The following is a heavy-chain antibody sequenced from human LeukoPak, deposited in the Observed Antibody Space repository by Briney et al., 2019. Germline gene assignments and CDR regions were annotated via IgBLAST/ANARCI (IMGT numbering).Heavy chain of an antibody. D-gene: IGHD3-10*01. CDR1: GFTVSSAW. J-gene: IGHJ4*02. Sequence: PGGSLRLSCAASGFTVSSAWMNWVRQAPGKGLEWVSSIRSSSSYIYYADSVKGRFTISRDNAKNSLYLQMNSLRAEDTAVYYCARDTYGGFGELLLSYYFDYWGQGTLVTVSS. V-gene: IGHV3-21*01. CDR2: IRSSSSYI. CDR3: ARDTYGGFGELLLSYYFDY.